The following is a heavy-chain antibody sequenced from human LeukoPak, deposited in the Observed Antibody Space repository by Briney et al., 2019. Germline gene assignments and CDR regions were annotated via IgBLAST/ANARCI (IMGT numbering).Heavy chain of an antibody. V-gene: IGHV3-11*01. J-gene: IGHJ6*02. D-gene: IGHD6-25*01. CDR3: ARDHGGSTYYYYGMDV. Sequence: GGSLRLSCAASGFTFSDYYMSWIRQAPGKGLEWVSYISSSGSTIYYADSVKGRFTISRDNAKNSLYLQMNSLGAEDTAVYYCARDHGGSTYYYYGMDVWGQGTTVTVSS. CDR1: GFTFSDYY. CDR2: ISSSGSTI.